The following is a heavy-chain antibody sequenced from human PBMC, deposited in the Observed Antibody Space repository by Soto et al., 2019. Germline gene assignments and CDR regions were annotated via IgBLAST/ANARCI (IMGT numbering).Heavy chain of an antibody. Sequence: QVQLVQSGAEVKKPGASVKVSCKASGYTFTSYDINWVRQATGQGLEWMGWMNPNSGNTAYAQKFLGRVTMTRNTSISTAYMELGSQRSEDTAVYYCASERTRGFDPWGQGTLVTVSS. CDR1: GYTFTSYD. CDR3: ASERTRGFDP. V-gene: IGHV1-8*01. CDR2: MNPNSGNT. J-gene: IGHJ5*02.